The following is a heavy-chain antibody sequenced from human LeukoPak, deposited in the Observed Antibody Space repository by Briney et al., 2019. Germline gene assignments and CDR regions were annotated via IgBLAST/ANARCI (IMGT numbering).Heavy chain of an antibody. D-gene: IGHD3-10*01. J-gene: IGHJ4*02. CDR2: IGGRT. Sequence: GGSLRLSCAASGFTFSNYAMTWVRQAPGKGLEWVSGIGGRTHYADSVKGRFTISRDNSKNTLYLQMISLRAEDTAIYYCAKTGDYYGSGNPIDYWGQGTLVTVSS. CDR1: GFTFSNYA. V-gene: IGHV3-23*01. CDR3: AKTGDYYGSGNPIDY.